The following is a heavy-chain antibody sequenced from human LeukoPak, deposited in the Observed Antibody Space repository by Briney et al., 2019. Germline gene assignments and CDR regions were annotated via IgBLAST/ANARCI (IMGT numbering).Heavy chain of an antibody. CDR3: ATGGLYSSSEN. CDR1: GFNFTAYS. D-gene: IGHD6-6*01. CDR2: ISTGTNYK. J-gene: IGHJ4*02. Sequence: PGESLRLSCVVSGFNFTAYSINCVRQAPGMGLEWVSSISTGTNYKYYADSVKGRFTISRDNAKNSVYLQMNSLRVGETAVYYCATGGLYSSSENWGQGTLVIVSS. V-gene: IGHV3-21*01.